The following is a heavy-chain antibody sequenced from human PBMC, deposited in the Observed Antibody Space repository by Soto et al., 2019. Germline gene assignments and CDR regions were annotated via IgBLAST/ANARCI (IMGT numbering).Heavy chain of an antibody. CDR2: ISYDGSNK. V-gene: IGHV3-30-3*01. CDR1: GFTFSSYA. CDR3: ARDPRSGYYFRPDYYYYYYGMDV. J-gene: IGHJ6*02. Sequence: PGGSLRLSCAACGFTFSSYAMHWVRQAPGKGLEWVAVISYDGSNKYYADSVKGRFTISRDNSKNTLYLQMNSLRAEDTAVYYCARDPRSGYYFRPDYYYYYYGMDVWGQGTTVTVSS. D-gene: IGHD3-3*01.